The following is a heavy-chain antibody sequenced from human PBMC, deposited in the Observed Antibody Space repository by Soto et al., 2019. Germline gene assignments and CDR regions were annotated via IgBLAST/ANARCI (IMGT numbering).Heavy chain of an antibody. Sequence: QVHLQQWGAGLLKPSETLSLTCGVYGGSLRGSYWSWIRQPPGKALEWLGKVTHSGSTTFNPSLKSRVSVSVDTSDNQFSLKLNSVTAADTAVYYCARGHIPVYGPVPDYFDSWGQGTLVTVSS. CDR2: VTHSGST. D-gene: IGHD2-21*01. CDR1: GGSLRGSY. J-gene: IGHJ4*02. V-gene: IGHV4-34*02. CDR3: ARGHIPVYGPVPDYFDS.